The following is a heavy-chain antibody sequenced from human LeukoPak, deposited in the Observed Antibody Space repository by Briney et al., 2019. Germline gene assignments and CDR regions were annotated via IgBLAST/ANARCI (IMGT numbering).Heavy chain of an antibody. CDR2: IIPILGIA. J-gene: IGHJ4*02. Sequence: ASVKVSCKASGGTFSSYAISWVRQAPGQGLEWMGRIIPILGIANYAQKFQGRVTITADKSTSTAYMELSSLRPEDTAVYYCARGGGYNYGYLDYWGQGTLVTVSS. D-gene: IGHD5-18*01. V-gene: IGHV1-69*04. CDR1: GGTFSSYA. CDR3: ARGGGYNYGYLDY.